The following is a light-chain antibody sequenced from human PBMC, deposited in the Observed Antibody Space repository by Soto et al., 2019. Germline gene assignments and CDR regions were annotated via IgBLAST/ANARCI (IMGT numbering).Light chain of an antibody. Sequence: DIVMTQSPDSLAVSLGERATINCKSSQSVLYSSNNKNYLAWYQQKPGQPPKLLIYWASTRESGVPDRFSGSGYETDFTLTISSLQAEDVAVYYCQQYYSTPTWTFGQGTKVEIK. CDR1: QSVLYSSNNKNY. CDR3: QQYYSTPTWT. J-gene: IGKJ1*01. CDR2: WAS. V-gene: IGKV4-1*01.